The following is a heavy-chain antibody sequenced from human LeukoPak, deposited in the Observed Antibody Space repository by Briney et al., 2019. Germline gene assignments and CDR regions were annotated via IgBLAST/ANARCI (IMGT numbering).Heavy chain of an antibody. D-gene: IGHD3-22*01. CDR2: ISSSSSYI. V-gene: IGHV3-21*04. Sequence: PGGSLRLSCAASGFTFSSYSMNWVRQAPGKGLEWVSSISSSSSYIYYADSVKGRFTISRDNSKNTLYLQMNSLRAEDTAVYYCATRRGRSSGYYPPSYWGQGTLVTVSS. CDR1: GFTFSSYS. J-gene: IGHJ4*02. CDR3: ATRRGRSSGYYPPSY.